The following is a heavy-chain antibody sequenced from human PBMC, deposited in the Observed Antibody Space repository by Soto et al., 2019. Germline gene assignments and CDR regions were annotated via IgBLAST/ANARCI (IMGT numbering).Heavy chain of an antibody. CDR2: ISSSGSTI. J-gene: IGHJ4*02. V-gene: IGHV3-11*01. Sequence: GGSLRLSCAASGFTFSDYYMSWIRQAPGKGLEWVSYISSSGSTIYYADSLKGRFTISRDNAKNSLYLQMNSLRAEDTAVYYCAGQDTMVRGVPIDYWGQGTLVTVSS. CDR3: AGQDTMVRGVPIDY. CDR1: GFTFSDYY. D-gene: IGHD3-10*01.